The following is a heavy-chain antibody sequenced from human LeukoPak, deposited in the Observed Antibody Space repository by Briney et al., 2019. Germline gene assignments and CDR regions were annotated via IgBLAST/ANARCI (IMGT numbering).Heavy chain of an antibody. CDR2: ITAYNGNT. V-gene: IGHV1-18*01. CDR1: GYTFTSYG. Sequence: ASVKVSCKASGYTFTSYGISWVRQAPGQGLEWRGWITAYNGNTNYAQKLQGRVIMTTDTSTSTAYMELRSLRSDDTAVYYCARGGTYYYGSGMLNFDYWGQGTLVTVSS. CDR3: ARGGTYYYGSGMLNFDY. J-gene: IGHJ4*02. D-gene: IGHD3-10*01.